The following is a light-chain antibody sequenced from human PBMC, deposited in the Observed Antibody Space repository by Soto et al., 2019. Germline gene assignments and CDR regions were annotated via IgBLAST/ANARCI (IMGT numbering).Light chain of an antibody. Sequence: EIVLTQSPGTLSLSPGERATLSCRASRSVSSSYLAWYQQKPGQAPRLLIYGASSRATGIPDRFSGSGSGTDFTLTISILEPEDFAVYYFQQYGSSPPITFGQGTRPEIK. CDR3: QQYGSSPPIT. V-gene: IGKV3-20*01. J-gene: IGKJ5*01. CDR1: RSVSSSY. CDR2: GAS.